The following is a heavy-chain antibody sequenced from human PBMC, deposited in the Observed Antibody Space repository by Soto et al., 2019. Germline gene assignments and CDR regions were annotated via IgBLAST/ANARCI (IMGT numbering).Heavy chain of an antibody. D-gene: IGHD2-21*02. CDR2: ISGSGGST. V-gene: IGHV3-23*01. J-gene: IGHJ6*02. CDR3: AKDQHIVVVTAIPSYYGMDV. Sequence: GGSLRLSCAASGFTFSSYAMSWVRQAPGKGLEWVSAISGSGGSTYYADSVKGRFTISRDNSKNTLYLQMNSLRAEDTAVYYCAKDQHIVVVTAIPSYYGMDVWGQETTVTVSS. CDR1: GFTFSSYA.